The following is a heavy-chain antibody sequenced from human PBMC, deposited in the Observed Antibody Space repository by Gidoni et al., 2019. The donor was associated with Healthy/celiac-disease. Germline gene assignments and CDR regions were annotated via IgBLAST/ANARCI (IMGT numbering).Heavy chain of an antibody. J-gene: IGHJ4*02. CDR2: IIPIFGTA. V-gene: IGHV1-69*06. CDR1: GGTFSSYA. Sequence: QVQLVQSGAEVKKPGSSVKVSCKASGGTFSSYAISWVRQAPGQGLEWMGGIIPIFGTANDAQKFQGRVKITADKSTSTAYMELSSLRSEDTAVYYCAREGSGNSGEFDYWGQGTLVTVSS. CDR3: AREGSGNSGEFDY. D-gene: IGHD7-27*01.